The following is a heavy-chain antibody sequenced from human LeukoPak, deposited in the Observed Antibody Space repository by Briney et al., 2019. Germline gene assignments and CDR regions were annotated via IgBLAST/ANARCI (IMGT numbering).Heavy chain of an antibody. CDR2: FDPEDGET. J-gene: IGHJ4*02. Sequence: EASVKVSCKVSGYTLTELSMHWVRQAPGKGLEWMGGFDPEDGETIYAQKFQGRVTMTEDTSTDTAYMELSSLRSEDTAVYYCATSILGDGYNFQPPYFDYWGQGTLVTVSS. CDR1: GYTLTELS. D-gene: IGHD5-24*01. V-gene: IGHV1-24*01. CDR3: ATSILGDGYNFQPPYFDY.